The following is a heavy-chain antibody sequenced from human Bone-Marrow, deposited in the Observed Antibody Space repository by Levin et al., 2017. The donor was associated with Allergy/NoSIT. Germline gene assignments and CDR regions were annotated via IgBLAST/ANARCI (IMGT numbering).Heavy chain of an antibody. CDR3: ARDRGMQGGITMVRGVIRNWFDP. CDR1: GYTFSSYA. CDR2: IIPILGIA. V-gene: IGHV1-69*04. J-gene: IGHJ5*02. D-gene: IGHD3-10*01. Sequence: ASVKVSCKASGYTFSSYAISWVRQAPGQGLEWMGRIIPILGIANYAQKFQGRVTITADKSTSTAYMELSSLRSEDTAVYYCARDRGMQGGITMVRGVIRNWFDPWGQGTLVTVSS.